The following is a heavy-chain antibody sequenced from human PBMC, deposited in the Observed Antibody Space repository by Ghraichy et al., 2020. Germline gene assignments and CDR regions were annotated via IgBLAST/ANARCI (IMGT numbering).Heavy chain of an antibody. D-gene: IGHD2-2*01. CDR2: INPSGGST. CDR1: GYTFTSYY. CDR3: ARVVEVVVPAAIQDYYYYYMDV. V-gene: IGHV1-46*01. J-gene: IGHJ6*03. Sequence: ASVKVSCKASGYTFTSYYMHWVRQAPGQGLEWMGIINPSGGSTSYAQKFQGRVTMTRDTSTSTVYMELSSLRSEDTAVYYCARVVEVVVPAAIQDYYYYYMDVWGKGTTVTVSS.